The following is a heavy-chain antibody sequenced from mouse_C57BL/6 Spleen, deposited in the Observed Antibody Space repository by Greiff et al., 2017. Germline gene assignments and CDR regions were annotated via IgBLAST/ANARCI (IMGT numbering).Heavy chain of an antibody. J-gene: IGHJ4*01. CDR2: ISSGSSTI. CDR3: ARLWSYYAMDY. CDR1: GFTFSDYG. Sequence: EVMLVESGGGLVKPGGSLKLSCAASGFTFSDYGMHWVRQAPEKGLEWVAYISSGSSTIYYADTVKGRFTISRDNAKNTLFLQMTSLRSEDTAMYYCARLWSYYAMDYWGQGTSVTVSS. D-gene: IGHD1-1*02. V-gene: IGHV5-17*01.